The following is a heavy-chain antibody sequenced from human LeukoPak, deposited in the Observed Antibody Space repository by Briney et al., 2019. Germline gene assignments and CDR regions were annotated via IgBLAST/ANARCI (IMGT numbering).Heavy chain of an antibody. CDR2: ISGSGGST. CDR3: AKFGLRIAVAGWLDY. CDR1: GFTFGSYA. J-gene: IGHJ4*02. Sequence: GGSLRLSCAASGFTFGSYAMSWVRQAPGKGLEWVSAISGSGGSTYYADSVKGRFTISRDNSKNTLYLQMNSLRAEDTAVYYCAKFGLRIAVAGWLDYWGQGTLVTVSS. D-gene: IGHD6-19*01. V-gene: IGHV3-23*01.